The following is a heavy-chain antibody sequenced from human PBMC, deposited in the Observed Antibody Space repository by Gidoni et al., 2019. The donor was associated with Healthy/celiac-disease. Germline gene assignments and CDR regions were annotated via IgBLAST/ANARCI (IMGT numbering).Heavy chain of an antibody. CDR1: GYTFTGYY. CDR2: INPNSGGT. Sequence: QVQLVQSGAEVKKPGASVKVSCTASGYTFTGYYMHWVRQAPGQGLEWMGWINPNSGGTNYAQKFQGRVTMTRDTSISTAYMELSRLRSDDTAVYYCARDWGYCSSTSCYNGYYYYGMDVWGQGTTVTVSS. D-gene: IGHD2-2*02. J-gene: IGHJ6*02. CDR3: ARDWGYCSSTSCYNGYYYYGMDV. V-gene: IGHV1-2*02.